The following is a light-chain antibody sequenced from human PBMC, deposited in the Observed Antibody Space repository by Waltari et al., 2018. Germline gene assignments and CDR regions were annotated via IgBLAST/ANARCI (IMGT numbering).Light chain of an antibody. CDR1: SSNIGAGHD. V-gene: IGLV1-40*01. J-gene: IGLJ3*02. CDR2: GNN. Sequence: QSMLTQPPSVSGAPGQRVTISFTGSSSNIGAGHDVHWYQVFPGTGPKLLIYGNNNRPSGVPDRFSGSKSGTSASLTITGLQAEDEADYYCHSFDTSLSDGVVFGGGTKVTVL. CDR3: HSFDTSLSDGVV.